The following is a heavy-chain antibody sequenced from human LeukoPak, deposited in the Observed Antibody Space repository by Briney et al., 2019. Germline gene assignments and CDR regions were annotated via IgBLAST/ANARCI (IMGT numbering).Heavy chain of an antibody. CDR2: IIPILGIA. D-gene: IGHD2-2*01. CDR1: GGTFSSYA. CDR3: ARGVPAAELDGGAFDI. J-gene: IGHJ3*02. Sequence: SVKVSCKASGGTFSSYAISWVRQAPGQGLEWMGRIIPILGIANYAQKFQGRVTITADESTSTAYMELSSLRSEDTAVYYCARGVPAAELDGGAFDIWGQGTMVTVSS. V-gene: IGHV1-69*04.